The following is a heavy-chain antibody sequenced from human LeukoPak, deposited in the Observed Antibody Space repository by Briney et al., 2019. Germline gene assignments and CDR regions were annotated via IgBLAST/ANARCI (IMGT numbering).Heavy chain of an antibody. J-gene: IGHJ3*01. CDR3: ARGDRSSYVLEDAFDL. Sequence: ASVKVSCKASGYTFTGYYIHWVRQAPGQGLEWMGWINPNSGGTNFAQRFQGRVTMTRDTSFTTPYMDLTWLTSDDTAVYYCARGDRSSYVLEDAFDLWGQGTMVTVSS. CDR2: INPNSGGT. CDR1: GYTFTGYY. V-gene: IGHV1-2*02. D-gene: IGHD3-16*01.